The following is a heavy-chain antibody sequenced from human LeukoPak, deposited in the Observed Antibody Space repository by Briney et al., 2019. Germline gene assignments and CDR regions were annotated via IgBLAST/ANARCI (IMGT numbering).Heavy chain of an antibody. V-gene: IGHV1-2*02. D-gene: IGHD3-22*01. CDR2: INPNSGGT. J-gene: IGHJ4*02. CDR1: GYTFTGYY. CDR3: ARDPHYYDSSGYYFDY. Sequence: ASVKVSCKASGYTFTGYYMHWVRQAPGQGLAWMGWINPNSGGTNYAQKFQGRVTTTRDTSISTAYMELSRLRSDDTAVYYCARDPHYYDSSGYYFDYWGQGTLVTVSS.